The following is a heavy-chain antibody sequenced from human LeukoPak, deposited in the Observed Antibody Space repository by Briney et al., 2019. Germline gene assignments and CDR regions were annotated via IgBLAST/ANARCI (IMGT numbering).Heavy chain of an antibody. D-gene: IGHD3-10*01. CDR1: GFTFNTYW. CDR2: INNDGSST. V-gene: IGHV3-74*01. J-gene: IGHJ4*02. Sequence: PGGSLRLSXAASGFTFNTYWMHWVRQAPGKGLVWVSRINNDGSSTIYADSVRGRFTISRDNAKNTLYLQTNGLRAEDTSVYFCARSSYPYYFDYWGQGALVTVSS. CDR3: ARSSYPYYFDY.